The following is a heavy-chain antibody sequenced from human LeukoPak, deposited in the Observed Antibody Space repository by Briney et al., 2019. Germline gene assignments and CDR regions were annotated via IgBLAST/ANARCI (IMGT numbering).Heavy chain of an antibody. V-gene: IGHV4-39*07. Sequence: SETLSLTCTVSGGSVRSDNYYWGWIRQPPGKGLEWIVSIYYSGNTYYNSSLKSLVTISGDTSKNQFSLKLSSVTAADTAVYYCERESYYDSRGYSHDGFDIWGQGTMVTVSS. CDR2: IYYSGNT. CDR1: GGSVRSDNYY. J-gene: IGHJ3*02. D-gene: IGHD3-22*01. CDR3: ERESYYDSRGYSHDGFDI.